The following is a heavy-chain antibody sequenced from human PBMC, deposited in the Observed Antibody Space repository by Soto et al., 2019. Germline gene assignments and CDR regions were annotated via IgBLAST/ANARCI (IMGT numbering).Heavy chain of an antibody. CDR3: AREKTAAGSGTYYYYYYGMDV. J-gene: IGHJ6*02. CDR2: SNPSGGSK. CDR1: GYTFTSYY. D-gene: IGHD6-13*01. Sequence: QVQLVQSGAEVKKPGASVKVSCKASGYTFTSYYMHWVRQAPGQGLELIGISNPSGGSKSYAQKIQGRVTMNRDTSTSTVYMELSSLRSEDTAVYYCAREKTAAGSGTYYYYYYGMDVWGQGTTVTVSS. V-gene: IGHV1-46*01.